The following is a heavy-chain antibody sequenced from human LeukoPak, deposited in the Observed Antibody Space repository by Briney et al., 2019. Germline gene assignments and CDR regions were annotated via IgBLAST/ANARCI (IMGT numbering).Heavy chain of an antibody. Sequence: SETLSLTCTVSGGSISSYYWSWIRQPAGKGLEWIGRIYTSGSTNYNPSLKSRVTISVDTSKSHFSLKLSSVTPADTAMYYCARGLTTALFGVDYWGQGTLVTVSS. CDR3: ARGLTTALFGVDY. CDR1: GGSISSYY. D-gene: IGHD4-17*01. V-gene: IGHV4-4*07. J-gene: IGHJ4*02. CDR2: IYTSGST.